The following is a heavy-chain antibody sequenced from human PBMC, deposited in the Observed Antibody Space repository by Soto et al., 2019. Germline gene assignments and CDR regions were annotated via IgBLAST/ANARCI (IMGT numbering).Heavy chain of an antibody. V-gene: IGHV3-7*01. Sequence: EVQLVESGGGLVQPGGSLRLSCAASGFSFSTYWMSWVRQVPGTGLEWVANIKADGSETYYVDSVRGRFTISRDNAKTSLXLQMNSXXAXXTAXXXXXXXGHIDFCGQGTLVTVSS. J-gene: IGHJ4*02. CDR3: XXXGHIDF. CDR1: GFSFSTYW. CDR2: IKADGSET.